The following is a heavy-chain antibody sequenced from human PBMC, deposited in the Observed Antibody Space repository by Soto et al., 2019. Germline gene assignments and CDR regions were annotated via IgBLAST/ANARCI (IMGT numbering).Heavy chain of an antibody. V-gene: IGHV4-59*01. D-gene: IGHD3-22*01. Sequence: PSETLSLTCTVSSGSISSYYWSWIRQPPGKGLEWIGYIYYSGTTNSNPSLKSRVTISVDTSKNQFSLKLSSVTAADTAVYYCARGLASFYDSSGYPSWFDPWGQGTLVT. CDR2: IYYSGTT. J-gene: IGHJ5*02. CDR1: SGSISSYY. CDR3: ARGLASFYDSSGYPSWFDP.